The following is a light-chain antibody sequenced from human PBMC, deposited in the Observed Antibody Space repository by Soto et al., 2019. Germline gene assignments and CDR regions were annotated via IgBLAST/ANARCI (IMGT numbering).Light chain of an antibody. CDR3: QQYNSYWT. J-gene: IGKJ1*01. CDR1: QTVRNNY. Sequence: EIVLTQSPGTLSLSPGERATLSCRASQTVRNNYLAWYQQKPGQAPRLLIYDASSRATGIPDRFSGGGSGTDFTLTISSLQPDDFATYYCQQYNSYWTFGQGTKVDIK. V-gene: IGKV3-20*01. CDR2: DAS.